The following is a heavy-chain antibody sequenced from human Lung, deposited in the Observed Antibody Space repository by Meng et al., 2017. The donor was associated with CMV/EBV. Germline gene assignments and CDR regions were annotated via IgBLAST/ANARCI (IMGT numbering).Heavy chain of an antibody. CDR2: IYSSGNT. CDR3: ARLYGLIH. CDR1: GDSLRTSSYY. J-gene: IGHJ4*02. Sequence: SETLSLTCTVSGDSLRTSSYYWGWIRQAPGKGPEWIGSIYSSGNTYFKPSLKSRVSLSIEMSKNQFSLRLSSVTAADTGVYYCARLYGLIHWGQGVQVTVSS. D-gene: IGHD3-16*01. V-gene: IGHV4-39*01.